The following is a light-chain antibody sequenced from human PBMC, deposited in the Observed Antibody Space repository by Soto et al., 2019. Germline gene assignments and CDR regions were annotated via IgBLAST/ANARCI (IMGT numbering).Light chain of an antibody. CDR2: ENN. CDR1: SSNIGNNY. Sequence: QSVLTQPPSVSAAPGQKVTISCSGSSSNIGNNYASWYQQLPGTAPKLLIYENNKRPSGIPDRFSGSKSGTSATLGITGLQTGDEADYYCGTWDSSLSAVVFGGGTKLTVL. CDR3: GTWDSSLSAVV. J-gene: IGLJ2*01. V-gene: IGLV1-51*02.